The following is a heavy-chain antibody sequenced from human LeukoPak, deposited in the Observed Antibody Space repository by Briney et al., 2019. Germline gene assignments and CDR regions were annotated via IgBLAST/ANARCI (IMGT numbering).Heavy chain of an antibody. D-gene: IGHD3-22*01. CDR2: IRGSGGLT. Sequence: GGSLRLSCAASGFTFSSYAMSWVRQAPGKGLEWVSAIRGSGGLTYYADSVKGRFTISRDNSKNTLFLQMNSLRAEDTAVYYCAKKKAYYYDSSGYQNWGQGTLVTVSS. CDR3: AKKKAYYYDSSGYQN. CDR1: GFTFSSYA. V-gene: IGHV3-23*01. J-gene: IGHJ4*02.